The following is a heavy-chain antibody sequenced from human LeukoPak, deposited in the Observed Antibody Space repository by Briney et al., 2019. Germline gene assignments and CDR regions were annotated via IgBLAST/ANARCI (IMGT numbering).Heavy chain of an antibody. Sequence: SETLSLTCTVSGGSISSAGYYWSWIRQHPGKGLEWIGYIYYSGSSFYNPSLKSRVTISVDSSKIQFSLEMSAVTAADTAVYYCAREVVVVIGTSWTYGGLDVWGQGTTVIVSS. V-gene: IGHV4-31*03. CDR1: GGSISSAGYY. CDR2: IYYSGSS. CDR3: AREVVVVIGTSWTYGGLDV. D-gene: IGHD2-21*01. J-gene: IGHJ6*02.